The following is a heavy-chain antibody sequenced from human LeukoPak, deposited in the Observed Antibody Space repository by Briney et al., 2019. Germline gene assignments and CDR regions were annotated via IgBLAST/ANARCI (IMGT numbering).Heavy chain of an antibody. D-gene: IGHD2-15*01. V-gene: IGHV1-46*01. CDR3: ARGAPVVVPSDYGPGYFRL. Sequence: ASVKVSYKASGYTFTSYYMHWLRQAPGHGLEWMGIINPSGASRSYAQKFQGRVTMTTDTSTSTVYMELSSLRSEDTAVYYCARGAPVVVPSDYGPGYFRLWGQGTLVTVSS. J-gene: IGHJ1*01. CDR2: INPSGASR. CDR1: GYTFTSYY.